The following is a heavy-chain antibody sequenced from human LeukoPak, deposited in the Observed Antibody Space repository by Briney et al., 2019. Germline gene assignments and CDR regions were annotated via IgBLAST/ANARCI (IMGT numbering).Heavy chain of an antibody. CDR2: MNPNSGNT. CDR3: ALRAPGSGGNPD. V-gene: IGHV1-8*01. CDR1: GYTFTSYD. J-gene: IGHJ4*02. D-gene: IGHD2-15*01. Sequence: ASVKVSCKASGYTFTSYDINWVRQATGQGLEWMGWMNPNSGNTGYAQKFQGRVTMTRNTSISTAYMELSSLRSEDAAAYYCALRAPGSGGNPDWGQGTLVTVSS.